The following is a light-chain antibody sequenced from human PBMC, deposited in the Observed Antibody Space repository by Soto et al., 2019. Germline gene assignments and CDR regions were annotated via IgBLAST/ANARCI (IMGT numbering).Light chain of an antibody. CDR1: SSNIGADYD. V-gene: IGLV1-40*01. J-gene: IGLJ1*01. Sequence: QCVLTQPPSVSGAPGQRVTISCTGSSSNIGADYDVHWYQQLPGTAPKLLIYGNSNRPSGVPDRFSGSKSGTSASLAITGLQAEDEADYYCQSYDSSLSGYVFGTGTKVTVL. CDR2: GNS. CDR3: QSYDSSLSGYV.